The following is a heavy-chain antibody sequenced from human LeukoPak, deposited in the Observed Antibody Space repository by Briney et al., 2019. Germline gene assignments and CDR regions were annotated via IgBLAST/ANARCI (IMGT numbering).Heavy chain of an antibody. Sequence: GGPLRLFCAASGFIFSSYGMHWVRQAPGKGLEWVAFIRYDGSNKYYADSVKGRFTISRDNSKNTLYLQMNSLRAEDTAVYYCAKDTVKVTTIRRVPHYMDVWGKGTTVTISS. D-gene: IGHD5-12*01. CDR2: IRYDGSNK. V-gene: IGHV3-30*02. CDR1: GFIFSSYG. CDR3: AKDTVKVTTIRRVPHYMDV. J-gene: IGHJ6*03.